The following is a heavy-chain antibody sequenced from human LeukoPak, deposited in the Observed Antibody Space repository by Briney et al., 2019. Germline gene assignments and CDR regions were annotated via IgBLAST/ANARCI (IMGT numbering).Heavy chain of an antibody. CDR1: GFSLSTSGVG. Sequence: SGPTLVNPTQTLTLTCTFSGFSLSTSGVGVGWIRQPPGKALECLALIYWDDDKRYSPSLKSRLTITKDTSKHQVVLTMTNMDPVDTATYYCAHMVVAVAGAQILHFDYWGQGTLVTVSS. D-gene: IGHD6-19*01. CDR3: AHMVVAVAGAQILHFDY. CDR2: IYWDDDK. J-gene: IGHJ4*02. V-gene: IGHV2-5*02.